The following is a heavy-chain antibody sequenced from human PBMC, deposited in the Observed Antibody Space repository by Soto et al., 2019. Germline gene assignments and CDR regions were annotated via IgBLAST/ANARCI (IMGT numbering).Heavy chain of an antibody. Sequence: GGSLRLSCAASGFTVSSNYVNWVRQAPGKGLEWLSVIYGGGATFSADSVRGRFTISRDNFKNTVYLQMDNLRADDTAIYYCARDESGTSGFDPWGQGTLVTVYS. D-gene: IGHD1-26*01. V-gene: IGHV3-53*01. CDR1: GFTVSSNY. CDR2: IYGGGAT. CDR3: ARDESGTSGFDP. J-gene: IGHJ5*02.